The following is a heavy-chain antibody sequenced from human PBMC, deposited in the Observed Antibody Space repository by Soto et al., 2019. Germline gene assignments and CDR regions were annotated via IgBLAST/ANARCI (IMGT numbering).Heavy chain of an antibody. CDR1: GCSFTSYW. Sequence: GESLKISCKGSGCSFTSYWIGWVRQMPGKGLEWMGIIYPGDSDTRYSPSFQGQVTISADKSISTAYLQWRSLKASDTAMYYCARPYCSGGSCYNRNWFDPWGQGTLVTVSS. CDR2: IYPGDSDT. CDR3: ARPYCSGGSCYNRNWFDP. J-gene: IGHJ5*02. V-gene: IGHV5-51*01. D-gene: IGHD2-15*01.